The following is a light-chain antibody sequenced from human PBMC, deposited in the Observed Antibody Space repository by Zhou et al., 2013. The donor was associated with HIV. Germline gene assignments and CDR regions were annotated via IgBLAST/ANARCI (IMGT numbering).Light chain of an antibody. CDR2: LGS. J-gene: IGKJ4*01. CDR1: QSLLHSNGYNY. Sequence: DIVMTQSPLSLPVTPGEPASISCRSSQSLLHSNGYNYLDWYLQKPGQSPQLLIYLGSNRASGVPDRFSGSGSGTDFTLKISRVEAEDVGLYYCMQAVDTFTFGGGTKVEIK. V-gene: IGKV2-28*01. CDR3: MQAVDTFT.